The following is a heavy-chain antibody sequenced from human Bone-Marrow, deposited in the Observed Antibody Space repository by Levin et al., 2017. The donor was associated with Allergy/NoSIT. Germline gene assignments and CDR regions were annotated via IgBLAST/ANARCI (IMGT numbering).Heavy chain of an antibody. CDR1: GFTSSSHW. CDR3: ASLSAG. Sequence: HTGGSLRLSCVVSGFTSSSHWMTWVRQAPGKGLEWVAEINDDGSAKYYVDSVKGRFTISRDDAEKSVYLQMNSLGVEDTAMYYCASLSAGWGQGTLVTVSS. CDR2: INDDGSAK. V-gene: IGHV3-7*01. J-gene: IGHJ4*02.